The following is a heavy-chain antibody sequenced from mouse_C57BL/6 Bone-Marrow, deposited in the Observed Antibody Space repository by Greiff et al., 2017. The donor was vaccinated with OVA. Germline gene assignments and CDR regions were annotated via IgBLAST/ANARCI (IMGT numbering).Heavy chain of an antibody. CDR3: ARQGDYAWFAY. V-gene: IGHV5-9*01. D-gene: IGHD2-4*01. J-gene: IGHJ3*01. Sequence: EVQVVESGGGLVKPGGSLKLSCAASGFTFSSYTMSWVRQTPEKRLEWVATISGGGGNTYYPDSVKGRFTISRDNAKNTLYLQMSSLRSEDTALYYCARQGDYAWFAYWGQGTLVTVSA. CDR2: ISGGGGNT. CDR1: GFTFSSYT.